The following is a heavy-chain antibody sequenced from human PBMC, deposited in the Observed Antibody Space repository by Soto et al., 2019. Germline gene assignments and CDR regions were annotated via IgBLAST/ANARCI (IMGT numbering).Heavy chain of an antibody. CDR2: ISSSGSTI. D-gene: IGHD6-25*01. CDR1: GFTFSTSG. CDR3: ASERYSSGLNYY. J-gene: IGHJ4*02. V-gene: IGHV3-48*02. Sequence: LRLSCAASGFTFSTSGMSWVRQAPGKGLEWVSYISSSGSTIYYVDSVKGRFTISRDNAKNSLYLQMNSLRDEDTAVYYCASERYSSGLNYYWGQGTLVTVSS.